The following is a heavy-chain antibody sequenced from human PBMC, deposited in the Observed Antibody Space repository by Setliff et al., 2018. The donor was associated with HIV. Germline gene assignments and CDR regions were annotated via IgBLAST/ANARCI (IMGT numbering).Heavy chain of an antibody. CDR2: IYHTGKT. CDR3: GRVAGYCAPSRCYGYNAFDI. J-gene: IGHJ3*02. V-gene: IGHV4-39*01. CDR1: GGSVSTSSYS. Sequence: PSETLSLTCTVSGGSVSTSSYSWGWIRQPPEKGLEWIGTIYHTGKTYYNSSLNSRVTIAVDTSKDQFPLNLSTVTAADTAVYYCGRVAGYCAPSRCYGYNAFDIWGPGTMVTVSS. D-gene: IGHD2-15*01.